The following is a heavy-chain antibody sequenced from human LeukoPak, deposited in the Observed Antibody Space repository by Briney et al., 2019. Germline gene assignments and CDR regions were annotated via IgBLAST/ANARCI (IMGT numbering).Heavy chain of an antibody. Sequence: ETGGSLRLSCAASGFTFSSYAMSWVREAPGKGLEWVSAISGSGGSTYYADSVKGRFTISRDNSKNTLYLQMNSLRAEDTAVYYCAKDSWGDWNYWGQGTLVTVLS. CDR3: AKDSWGDWNY. CDR2: ISGSGGST. CDR1: GFTFSSYA. J-gene: IGHJ4*02. D-gene: IGHD2-21*02. V-gene: IGHV3-23*01.